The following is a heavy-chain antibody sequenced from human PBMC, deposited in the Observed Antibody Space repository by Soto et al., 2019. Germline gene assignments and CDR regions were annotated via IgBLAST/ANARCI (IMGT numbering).Heavy chain of an antibody. V-gene: IGHV3-21*01. Sequence: GSLRLSCAASGFTFSSYSMNWVRQAPGKGLEWVSSISSSSSYIYYADSVKGRFTISRDNAKNSLYLQMNSLRAEDTAVYYCARDTHDFWSGYFNWFDPWGQGTLVTVSS. CDR2: ISSSSSYI. CDR1: GFTFSSYS. D-gene: IGHD3-3*01. CDR3: ARDTHDFWSGYFNWFDP. J-gene: IGHJ5*02.